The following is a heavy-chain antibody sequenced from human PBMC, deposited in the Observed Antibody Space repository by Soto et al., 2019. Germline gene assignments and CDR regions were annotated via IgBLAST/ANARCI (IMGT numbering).Heavy chain of an antibody. CDR3: ARRWGGVFDI. Sequence: PSETLSLSCTVSGAYIINIDYYWMWVRQTPGKGLEWIGHVFHNGRTHYNPSLKGRVGILVDTSRNHFSLNLNSMTVADAAVYYCARRWGGVFDIWGQGTMVTVS. CDR1: GAYIINIDYY. J-gene: IGHJ3*02. CDR2: VFHNGRT. D-gene: IGHD1-26*01. V-gene: IGHV4-30-4*01.